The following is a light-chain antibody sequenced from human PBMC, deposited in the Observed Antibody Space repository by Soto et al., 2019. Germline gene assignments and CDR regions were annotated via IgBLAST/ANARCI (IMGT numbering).Light chain of an antibody. CDR1: QSVSRN. CDR3: QQYNNWPPWT. J-gene: IGKJ1*01. V-gene: IGKV3-15*01. Sequence: EIVMTQSPATLSVYPGERATLSCRASQSVSRNLAWYQQKPGQAPRLLIYGASNRATGIQARFSGSGSGTEFTLTISSLQSEYFAVYYCQQYNNWPPWTFGQGTKVEIK. CDR2: GAS.